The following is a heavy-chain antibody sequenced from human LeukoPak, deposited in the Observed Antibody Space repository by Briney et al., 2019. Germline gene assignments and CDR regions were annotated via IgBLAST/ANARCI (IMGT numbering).Heavy chain of an antibody. V-gene: IGHV1-18*01. Sequence: ASVKVSCKASGYTFTNYGIFWVRQAPGQGLEWMGWFSAYSGNTNYAQKLQGRVTMTTETSTSTAYMELESLRSDDTAVYYCAISQGSYYDTSGYLGGDYWGQGTLVTVSS. CDR1: GYTFTNYG. D-gene: IGHD3-22*01. J-gene: IGHJ4*02. CDR2: FSAYSGNT. CDR3: AISQGSYYDTSGYLGGDY.